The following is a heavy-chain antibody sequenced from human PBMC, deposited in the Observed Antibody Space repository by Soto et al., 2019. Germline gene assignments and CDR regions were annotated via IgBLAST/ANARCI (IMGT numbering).Heavy chain of an antibody. V-gene: IGHV3-23*04. CDR3: AKNQWELLH. Sequence: EVQLVESGGGLVKPGGSLRLSCGASGFTFSNYGMSWVRQAPGKGLEWVSSIAASSGATYYPDSVKGRFTISRDGSQNTLYLQMNSLRVDDTAIYFCAKNQWELLHWGQGTLVTVSS. D-gene: IGHD1-26*01. CDR2: IAASSGAT. CDR1: GFTFSNYG. J-gene: IGHJ4*02.